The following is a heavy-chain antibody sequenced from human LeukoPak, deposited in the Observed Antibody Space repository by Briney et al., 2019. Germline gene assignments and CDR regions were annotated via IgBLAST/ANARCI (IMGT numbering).Heavy chain of an antibody. J-gene: IGHJ3*02. CDR2: IYTSGST. CDR1: VGSISRYY. CDR3: ARDPGAAAESGAFDI. Sequence: SDTQTLTSTVCVGSISRYYGSWLREPAGGGLEWIGRIYTSGSTKYNPSIKSRVTMSVETSKNQSSLKLSSVTAADTAVYYCARDPGAAAESGAFDIWGQGTMVTVSS. V-gene: IGHV4-4*07. D-gene: IGHD6-13*01.